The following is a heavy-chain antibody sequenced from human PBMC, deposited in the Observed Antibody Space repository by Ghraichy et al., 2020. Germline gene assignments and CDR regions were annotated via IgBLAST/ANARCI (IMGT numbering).Heavy chain of an antibody. CDR1: GFTFSSYA. Sequence: GESLNISCAASGFTFSSYAMSWVRQAPGKGLEWVSAISGSGGSTYYADSVKGRFTISRDNSKNTLYLQMNSLRAEDTAVYYCAKEGPLYRIVSWFDPWGQGTLVTVSS. V-gene: IGHV3-23*01. CDR2: ISGSGGST. D-gene: IGHD2-15*01. CDR3: AKEGPLYRIVSWFDP. J-gene: IGHJ5*02.